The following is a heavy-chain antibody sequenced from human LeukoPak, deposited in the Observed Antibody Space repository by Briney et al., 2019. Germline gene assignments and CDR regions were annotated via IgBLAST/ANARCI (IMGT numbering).Heavy chain of an antibody. CDR1: GGSISSYY. D-gene: IGHD3-3*01. J-gene: IGHJ3*02. V-gene: IGHV4-59*08. CDR2: IDYSGST. CDR3: ARLGVPYAFDI. Sequence: SETLSLTCTVSGGSISSYYWSWIRQPPGKGLEWIGYIDYSGSTNYNPSLKSRVTISVDTSKSQFSLKQSSVTAADTAVYYCARLGVPYAFDIWGQGTMVTVSS.